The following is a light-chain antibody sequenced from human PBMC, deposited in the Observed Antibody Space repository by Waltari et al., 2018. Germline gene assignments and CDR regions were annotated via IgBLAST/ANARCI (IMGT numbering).Light chain of an antibody. CDR2: AAS. CDR1: QSVASK. CDR3: QQYNNWPPGT. Sequence: ETVMTQSPATLSVSPGERATLSCRASQSVASKLAWYQQKPGQAPRLLIYAASTRATGIPARFSGSGSGTEFTLTISSLQSEDFAVYYCQQYNNWPPGTFGQGTKVEIK. V-gene: IGKV3-15*01. J-gene: IGKJ1*01.